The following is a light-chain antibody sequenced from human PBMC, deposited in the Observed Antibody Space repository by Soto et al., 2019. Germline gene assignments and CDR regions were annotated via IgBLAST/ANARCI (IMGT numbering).Light chain of an antibody. V-gene: IGLV1-51*01. CDR3: GTWDSSLSIGV. Sequence: QSVLTQPPSVSAAPGQKVTISCPGSSSNIGSNYVSWYQQLPGTAPKLLLYDNNKRPSRIPGRLSGSKSATSATLGITGLQTGDEADYYCGTWDSSLSIGVFGTGTKVTVL. J-gene: IGLJ1*01. CDR1: SSNIGSNY. CDR2: DNN.